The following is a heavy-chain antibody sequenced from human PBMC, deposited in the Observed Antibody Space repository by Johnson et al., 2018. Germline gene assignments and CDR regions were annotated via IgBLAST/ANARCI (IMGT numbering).Heavy chain of an antibody. D-gene: IGHD2-21*01. Sequence: EVQLLESGGGLVKPGGSLRLSCAASGFTFSSAWMSWVRQAPGEGLEWVGRIKRQTDGGTADYAAPVKGRYTISSNDSERTLYLQMNTLKTEDTAVYYCTRDAGWVIVVFDDYDGMDVWGQGTTVTVS. CDR3: TRDAGWVIVVFDDYDGMDV. V-gene: IGHV3-15*01. CDR2: IKRQTDGGTA. J-gene: IGHJ6*02. CDR1: GFTFSSAW.